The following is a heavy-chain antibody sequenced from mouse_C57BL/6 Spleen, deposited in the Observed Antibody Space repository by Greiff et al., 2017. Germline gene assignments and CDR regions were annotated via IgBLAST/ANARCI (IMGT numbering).Heavy chain of an antibody. J-gene: IGHJ3*01. Sequence: EVKLVESGPGLVKPSPSLSLTCSVTGYSFTSGYYWNWIRQFPGNKLEWMGYISYDGSNNYNPSLKNRISITRDTSKNQFFLKLNSVTTEDTATYYCASPKGYSNYAWFAYWGQGTLVTVSA. D-gene: IGHD2-5*01. CDR2: ISYDGSN. V-gene: IGHV3-6*01. CDR3: ASPKGYSNYAWFAY. CDR1: GYSFTSGYY.